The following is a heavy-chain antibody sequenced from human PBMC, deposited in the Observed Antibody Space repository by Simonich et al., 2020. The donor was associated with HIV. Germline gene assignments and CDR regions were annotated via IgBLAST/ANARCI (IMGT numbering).Heavy chain of an antibody. CDR2: INHSGNT. CDR3: ATNRPPGGYSSSWSLWF. V-gene: IGHV4-34*04. Sequence: QVQLQQWGAGLLKPSETLSLTCAVYGGSFSAYYWSWVRQPPGKGLEWIGEINHSGNTNKNPTVKSRGTISVDTSKNQFSRKLSAVTAADTAIYYCATNRPPGGYSSSWSLWFWGQGTLVTVSS. J-gene: IGHJ4*02. D-gene: IGHD6-13*01. CDR1: GGSFSAYY.